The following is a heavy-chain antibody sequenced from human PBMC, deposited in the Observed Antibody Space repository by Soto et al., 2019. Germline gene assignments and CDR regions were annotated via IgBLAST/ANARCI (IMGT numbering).Heavy chain of an antibody. Sequence: ASVKVSCKASGYTFTSYGISWVRQAPGQGLEWMGWISAYNGNTNYAQKLQGRVTMTTDTSTSTAYMELRSLRSDDTAVYYCARVRGGYYYDSSGYPDLYNWFDPWGQGTLVTVSS. J-gene: IGHJ5*02. CDR3: ARVRGGYYYDSSGYPDLYNWFDP. CDR2: ISAYNGNT. V-gene: IGHV1-18*01. D-gene: IGHD3-22*01. CDR1: GYTFTSYG.